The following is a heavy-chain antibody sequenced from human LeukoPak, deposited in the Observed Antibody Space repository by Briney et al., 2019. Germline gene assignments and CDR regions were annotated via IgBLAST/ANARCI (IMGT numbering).Heavy chain of an antibody. J-gene: IGHJ4*02. CDR1: GYSFTSYW. V-gene: IGHV5-10-1*01. CDR2: IDPSDSYT. D-gene: IGHD2-15*01. CDR3: ARGYCSGGSCYLVGY. Sequence: GESLKISCKGSGYSFTSYWISWVRQMPGKGLEWMGRIDPSDSYTNYSPSFQGHVTISADKSISTAYLQWSSLKASDTAMYYCARGYCSGGSCYLVGYWGQRTLVTVSS.